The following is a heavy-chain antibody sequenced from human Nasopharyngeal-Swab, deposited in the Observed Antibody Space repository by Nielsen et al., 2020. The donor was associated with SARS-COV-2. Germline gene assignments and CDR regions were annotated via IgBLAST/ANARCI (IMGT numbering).Heavy chain of an antibody. J-gene: IGHJ4*02. D-gene: IGHD5-18*01. CDR1: GSSLSNARMG. CDR3: ARSGYSYGRRYFDY. Sequence: SGPTLVKPTETLTLTCTVSGSSLSNARMGVSWIRQPPGKALEWLAHIFSNDEKSYSTSLKSRLTISKDTSKSQVVLTMTNMDPVDTATYYCARSGYSYGRRYFDYWGQGTLVTVSS. CDR2: IFSNDEK. V-gene: IGHV2-26*01.